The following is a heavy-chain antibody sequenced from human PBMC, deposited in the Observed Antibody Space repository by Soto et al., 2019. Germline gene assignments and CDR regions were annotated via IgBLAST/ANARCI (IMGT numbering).Heavy chain of an antibody. CDR3: ARVRREYDNSGPVDY. CDR2: IYYSGST. D-gene: IGHD3-22*01. J-gene: IGHJ4*02. Sequence: SETLSLTCTVSGGSVSSGEDHWSWIRQPPGKGLEWIGYIYYSGSTYYNPSLKSRVTMSVDRSRNQFSLKLNSVTAADTAVYYCARVRREYDNSGPVDYWGQGTLVTVSS. CDR1: GGSVSSGEDH. V-gene: IGHV4-30-4*01.